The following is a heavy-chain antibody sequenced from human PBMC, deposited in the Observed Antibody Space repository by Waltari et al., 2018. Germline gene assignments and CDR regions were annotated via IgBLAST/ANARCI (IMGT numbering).Heavy chain of an antibody. V-gene: IGHV1-24*01. CDR1: GYTLTELS. CDR3: ATRYCSGGSCYWFDP. CDR2: FDPEDGET. D-gene: IGHD2-15*01. Sequence: QVQLVQSGAEVKKPGASVKVSCKVSGYTLTELSMHWVRQAPGKGLEWMGGFDPEDGETIYAQKFQGRVTMTEETSTDTAYMERSSLRSEDTAVYYCATRYCSGGSCYWFDPWGQGTLVTVSS. J-gene: IGHJ5*02.